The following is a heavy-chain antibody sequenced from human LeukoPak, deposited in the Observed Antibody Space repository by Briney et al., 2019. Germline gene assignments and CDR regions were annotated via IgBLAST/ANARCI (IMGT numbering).Heavy chain of an antibody. CDR3: ARDFYDTSGHYYDF. V-gene: IGHV3-23*01. D-gene: IGHD3-22*01. CDR2: ISGSGGST. J-gene: IGHJ4*02. CDR1: GFTFSSYA. Sequence: GGSLRLSCAASGFTFSSYAMSWVRQAPGKGLEWVSAISGSGGSTYYADSVKGRFTISRDNSKNTLYLQMNSLRTEDTAVYYFARDFYDTSGHYYDFWHKGTLDNVPT.